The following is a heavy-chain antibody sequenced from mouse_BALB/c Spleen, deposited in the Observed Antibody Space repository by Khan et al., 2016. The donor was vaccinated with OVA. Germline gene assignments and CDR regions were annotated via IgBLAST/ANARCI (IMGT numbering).Heavy chain of an antibody. CDR2: INPSNGYT. J-gene: IGHJ3*01. V-gene: IGHV1-4*01. CDR3: VRDGAYHRNDGWFAY. CDR1: GYTFTSYT. D-gene: IGHD2-14*01. Sequence: VQLQESGAELARPGASVKMSCKASGYTFTSYTIHWIKERPGQGLEWIGNINPSNGYTNYNQKFKDKATLTTDKSSTTAYLQLSSLTSDDSAVXNCVRDGAYHRNDGWFAYWGQGTLVTVSA.